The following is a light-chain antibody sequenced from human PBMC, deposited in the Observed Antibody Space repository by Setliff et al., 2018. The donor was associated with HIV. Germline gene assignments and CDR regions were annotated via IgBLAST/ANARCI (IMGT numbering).Light chain of an antibody. J-gene: IGLJ3*02. CDR2: DVS. V-gene: IGLV2-14*03. CDR1: SSDVGGYNY. CDR3: SSYTASSTLV. Sequence: QSVLTQPASVSGSPGQSITISCTGSSSDVGGYNYVSCYQQHPGKAPKLMIYDVSQRPSGVSDRFSGSKSGITASLPISGLQPEDESDYYCSSYTASSTLVFGGGTKVTVL.